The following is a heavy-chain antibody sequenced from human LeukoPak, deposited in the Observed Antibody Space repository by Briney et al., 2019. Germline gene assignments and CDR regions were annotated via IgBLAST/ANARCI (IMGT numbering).Heavy chain of an antibody. Sequence: ASVTVSCKASGYTFTDYYMHWVRQAPGQGLEWMGWINPSTGGTKYAQKFQGRVTMTRDSSISTGYMELSRLRSDDMAVYYCARDVYSGSSGGWFDPWGQGTLVTVSS. CDR1: GYTFTDYY. D-gene: IGHD5-12*01. CDR3: ARDVYSGSSGGWFDP. CDR2: INPSTGGT. V-gene: IGHV1-2*02. J-gene: IGHJ5*02.